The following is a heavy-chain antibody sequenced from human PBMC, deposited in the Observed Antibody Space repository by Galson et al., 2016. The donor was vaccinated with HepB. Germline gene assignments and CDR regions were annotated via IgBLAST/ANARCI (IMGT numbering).Heavy chain of an antibody. D-gene: IGHD3-22*01. CDR2: ISHSGSA. CDR3: ARSSFVVTSIFDY. J-gene: IGHJ4*02. CDR1: GGSITSYF. V-gene: IGHV4-59*01. Sequence: SETLSLTCTVSGGSITSYFWNWIRQPPGKGLEWIGYISHSGSANYNPSLKSRVTTSVDMSKNQFSLKLSSVTAADTAVYYCARSSFVVTSIFDYWGQGALVTVSS.